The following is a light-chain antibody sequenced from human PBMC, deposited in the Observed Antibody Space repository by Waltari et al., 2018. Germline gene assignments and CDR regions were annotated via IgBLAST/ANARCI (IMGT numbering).Light chain of an antibody. J-gene: IGLJ2*01. Sequence: QLVLTQSPSASASLGASVKLTCTLSSGHSSYAIAWHQQQPGKGPRYLMKLTSDGSHSKGDGIPDRFSGSSSGAERYLTISSLQSEDEADYYCQTWGTVVFGGGTKLTVL. CDR1: SGHSSYA. V-gene: IGLV4-69*01. CDR2: LTSDGSH. CDR3: QTWGTVV.